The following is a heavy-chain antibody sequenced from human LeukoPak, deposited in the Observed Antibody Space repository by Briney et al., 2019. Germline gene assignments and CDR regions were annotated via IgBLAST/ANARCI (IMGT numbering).Heavy chain of an antibody. Sequence: GGSLRLSCAASGFTFSSYGMHWVRQAPGKGLEWVAVTWYDGSNKYYADSVKGRFTISRDNSKNTLYLQMNSLRAEDTAVYYCARDYMVYASYYYYGMDVWGQGTTVTVSS. CDR1: GFTFSSYG. CDR2: TWYDGSNK. D-gene: IGHD2-8*01. CDR3: ARDYMVYASYYYYGMDV. V-gene: IGHV3-33*01. J-gene: IGHJ6*02.